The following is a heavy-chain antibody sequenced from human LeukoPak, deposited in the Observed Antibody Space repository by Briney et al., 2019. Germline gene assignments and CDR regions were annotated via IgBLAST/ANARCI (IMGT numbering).Heavy chain of an antibody. CDR3: ARGRRKSWFGDIVYMDV. CDR2: IRYDGSNK. J-gene: IGHJ6*03. CDR1: GFTFSSYG. Sequence: GGSLRLSCAASGFTFSSYGMHWVRQAPGKGLEWVAFIRYDGSNKYYADSVKGRFTISRDNSKNTLYLQMNSLRAEDTAVYYCARGRRKSWFGDIVYMDVWGKGTTVTISS. V-gene: IGHV3-30*02. D-gene: IGHD3-10*01.